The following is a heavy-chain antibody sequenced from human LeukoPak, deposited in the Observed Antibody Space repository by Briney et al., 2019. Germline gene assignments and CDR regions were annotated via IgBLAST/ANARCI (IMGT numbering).Heavy chain of an antibody. J-gene: IGHJ4*02. D-gene: IGHD6-13*01. V-gene: IGHV3-7*01. CDR3: ARDPGSSSWYDY. Sequence: PGGSLRLSCAASGLTFSSRWMSWVRQAPGKGLEWLGNIQPDGREQYPVDSVKGRFTISRDNAKNSLYLQMNSLRAEDTAVYYCARDPGSSSWYDYWGQGTLVTVSS. CDR2: IQPDGREQ. CDR1: GLTFSSRW.